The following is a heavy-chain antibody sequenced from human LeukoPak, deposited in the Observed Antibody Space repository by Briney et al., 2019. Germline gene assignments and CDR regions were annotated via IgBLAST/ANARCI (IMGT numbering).Heavy chain of an antibody. Sequence: GGSLRLSCAASGFTFSSYSMNWVRRAPGKGLEWVSYISSSSSYIYYADSVKGRFTISRDNAKNSLHLQMNSLRAEDTAVYYCARGNYDSSGTVDYWGQGTLVTVSS. CDR3: ARGNYDSSGTVDY. D-gene: IGHD3-22*01. CDR2: ISSSSSYI. V-gene: IGHV3-21*01. J-gene: IGHJ4*02. CDR1: GFTFSSYS.